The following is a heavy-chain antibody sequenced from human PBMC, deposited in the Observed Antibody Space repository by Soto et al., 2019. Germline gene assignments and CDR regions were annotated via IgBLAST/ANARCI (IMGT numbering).Heavy chain of an antibody. CDR2: ISSDGSEK. J-gene: IGHJ4*02. Sequence: QVQLVESGGGVVQPGRSLRLSCAASGFTFSTYGVHWVRQAPDKGLEWVAVISSDGSEKYYAGSVKGRVSISRDNSKSTLYLQMDSLRAEDTAVYYCAKGAVTTSLYYFDYWGQGTLVTVSS. CDR3: AKGAVTTSLYYFDY. V-gene: IGHV3-30*18. CDR1: GFTFSTYG. D-gene: IGHD4-17*01.